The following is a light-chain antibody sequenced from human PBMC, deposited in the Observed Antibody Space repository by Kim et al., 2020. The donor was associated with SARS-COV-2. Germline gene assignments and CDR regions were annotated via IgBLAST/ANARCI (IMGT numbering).Light chain of an antibody. CDR2: DVS. CDR1: GSDVGGYNE. Sequence: QAITISCTRTGSDVGGYNEVSSYQQHPGKAPKLVIYDVSKRPSGVSNLFSGSKSSNTASLTISVLQAEDEADYYCSSYTSSSTWVFGGGTQLTVL. V-gene: IGLV2-14*04. CDR3: SSYTSSSTWV. J-gene: IGLJ3*02.